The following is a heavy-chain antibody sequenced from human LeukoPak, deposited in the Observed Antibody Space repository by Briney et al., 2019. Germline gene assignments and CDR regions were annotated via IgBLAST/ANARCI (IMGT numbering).Heavy chain of an antibody. J-gene: IGHJ6*03. CDR2: ICSSGSTI. CDR1: GFTFSDYY. Sequence: PGGSLRLSCAASGFTFSDYYMSWIRQAPGKGLEWVSYICSSGSTIYYADSVKGRFTISSDNDKNSLYLQMNSLRAEDTAVYYCARDGYYDFWSGYYSHYYYYMDVWGKGTTVTVSS. D-gene: IGHD3-3*01. CDR3: ARDGYYDFWSGYYSHYYYYMDV. V-gene: IGHV3-11*04.